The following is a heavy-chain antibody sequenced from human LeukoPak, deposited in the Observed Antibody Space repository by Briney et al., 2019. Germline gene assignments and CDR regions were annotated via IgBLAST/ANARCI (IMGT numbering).Heavy chain of an antibody. Sequence: PGGSLRLSCAASGFTVSSDYMSWVRQAPGKGLEWVAVISYDGSNKYYADSVKGRFTISRDNSKNTLYLQMNSLRAEDTAVYYCAKPAVAGEGYFDYWGQGTLVTVSS. D-gene: IGHD6-19*01. V-gene: IGHV3-30*18. CDR1: GFTVSSDY. J-gene: IGHJ4*02. CDR3: AKPAVAGEGYFDY. CDR2: ISYDGSNK.